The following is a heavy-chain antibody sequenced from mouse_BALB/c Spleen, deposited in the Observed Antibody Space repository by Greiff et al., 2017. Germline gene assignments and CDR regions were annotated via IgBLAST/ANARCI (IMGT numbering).Heavy chain of an antibody. Sequence: VQLQQSGAELVKPGASVKLSCTASGFNIKDTYMHWVKQRPEQGLEWIGRIDPANGNTKYDPKFQGKATITADTSSNTAYLQLSSLTSEDTAVYYCASPYYYGSSGFAYWGQGTLVTVSA. D-gene: IGHD1-1*01. J-gene: IGHJ3*01. CDR2: IDPANGNT. CDR3: ASPYYYGSSGFAY. CDR1: GFNIKDTY. V-gene: IGHV14-3*02.